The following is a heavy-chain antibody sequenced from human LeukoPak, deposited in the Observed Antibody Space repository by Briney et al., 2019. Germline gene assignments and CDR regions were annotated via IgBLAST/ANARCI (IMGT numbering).Heavy chain of an antibody. D-gene: IGHD5-12*01. CDR2: INHSGST. CDR3: ASFGYSGGY. CDR1: GGSFSGYY. Sequence: PSETLSLTCAVCGGSFSGYYWSWIRQPPGKGLEWIGEINHSGSTNYNPSLKSRVTISVDTSKNQFSLKLSSVTAADTAVYYCASFGYSGGYWGQGTLVTVSS. J-gene: IGHJ4*02. V-gene: IGHV4-34*01.